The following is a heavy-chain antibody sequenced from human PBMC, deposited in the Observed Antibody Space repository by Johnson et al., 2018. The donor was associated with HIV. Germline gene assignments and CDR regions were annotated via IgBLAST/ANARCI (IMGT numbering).Heavy chain of an antibody. J-gene: IGHJ3*02. Sequence: GRGDTAYYADSVKGRFTISRDSSKNTMFLQMNSLRAEDTAVYYCARGGCGRDGYNFAFDMWGQGTLVAVSS. D-gene: IGHD5-24*01. CDR2: GRGDTA. CDR3: ARGGCGRDGYNFAFDM. V-gene: IGHV3-23*01.